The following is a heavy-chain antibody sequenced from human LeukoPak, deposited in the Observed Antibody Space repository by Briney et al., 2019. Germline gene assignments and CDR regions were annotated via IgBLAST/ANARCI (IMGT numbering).Heavy chain of an antibody. J-gene: IGHJ2*01. D-gene: IGHD4-17*01. CDR2: IYYSGST. Sequence: TSETLSLTCTVSGGSISSYYWSWIRQPPGKGLEWIGYIYYSGSTNYNPSLKSRVTISVDTSKNQFSLKLSSVTAADTAVYYCAREVGYGDYLGRYFDLWGRGTLVTVSS. V-gene: IGHV4-59*12. CDR3: AREVGYGDYLGRYFDL. CDR1: GGSISSYY.